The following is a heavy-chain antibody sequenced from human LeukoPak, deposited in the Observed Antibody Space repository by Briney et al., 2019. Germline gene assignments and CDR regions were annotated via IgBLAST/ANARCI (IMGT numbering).Heavy chain of an antibody. CDR2: ISGSGGST. CDR3: AKSSDRNPVPTDY. Sequence: GGSLRLSCAVSGFTFTTYAMSWVRQAPGKGLEWVSAISGSGGSTYYADSVKGRFTISRDNSKNTLYLQMNSLRAEDTAVYYCAKSSDRNPVPTDYWGQGTLVTVSS. CDR1: GFTFTTYA. D-gene: IGHD3-10*01. J-gene: IGHJ4*02. V-gene: IGHV3-23*01.